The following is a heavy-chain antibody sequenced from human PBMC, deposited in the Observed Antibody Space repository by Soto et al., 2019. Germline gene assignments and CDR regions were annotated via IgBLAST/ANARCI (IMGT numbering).Heavy chain of an antibody. CDR2: IYYSGST. V-gene: IGHV4-59*01. CDR3: ARANYFGSGAPVDFDY. J-gene: IGHJ4*02. Sequence: SETLSLTCTVSGGSISSSYWSWIRQPPGKGLEWIGYIYYSGSTNYNPSLKSRVTISVDTSKNQFSLRLSSVTAADTAVYYCARANYFGSGAPVDFDYWGQGTLVTVSS. D-gene: IGHD3-10*01. CDR1: GGSISSSY.